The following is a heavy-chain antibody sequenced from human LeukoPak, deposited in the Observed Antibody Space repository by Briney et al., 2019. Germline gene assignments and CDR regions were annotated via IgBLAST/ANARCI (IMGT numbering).Heavy chain of an antibody. CDR1: GFTFSTSW. CDR2: IYGDGSST. V-gene: IGHV3-74*01. D-gene: IGHD5-24*01. J-gene: IGHJ4*02. CDR3: ARDGGHGYNFEY. Sequence: QPGGSLRLSCAASGFTFSTSWRHWVRQAPGKGLVWVSLIYGDGSSTTYADSVKGRFTISRDNAKNTLYLQMNSLRAEDTAVYYCARDGGHGYNFEYWGQGTLVTVSS.